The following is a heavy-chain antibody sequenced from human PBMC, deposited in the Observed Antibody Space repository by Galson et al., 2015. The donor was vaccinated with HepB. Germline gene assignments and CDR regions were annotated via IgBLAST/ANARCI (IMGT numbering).Heavy chain of an antibody. CDR1: GSIFTTYG. V-gene: IGHV1-18*01. D-gene: IGHD2-2*01. CDR2: ISAYNGDT. Sequence: SVKVSCKASGSIFTTYGITWVRQAPGQGLEWMGWISAYNGDTNYAQKLQGRVTMTTDTSTSTAYMELRSLSSDDTAVYYCARVSDRYQEPPYYFDYWGQGTLVTVSS. CDR3: ARVSDRYQEPPYYFDY. J-gene: IGHJ4*02.